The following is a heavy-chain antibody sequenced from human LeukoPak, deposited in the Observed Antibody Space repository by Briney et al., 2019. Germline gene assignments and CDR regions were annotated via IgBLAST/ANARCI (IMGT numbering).Heavy chain of an antibody. V-gene: IGHV1-18*01. CDR1: GYTFTSYG. J-gene: IGHJ4*02. D-gene: IGHD3-3*02. CDR3: AREAFLEWLPKYYFDY. CDR2: ISAYNGNT. Sequence: GASVKVSCKASGYTFTSYGISWVRQAPGQGLEWMGWISAYNGNTNYAQKLQGRVTMTTDTSTSKAYMELRSLRSDDTAVYYCAREAFLEWLPKYYFDYWGQGTLVTVSS.